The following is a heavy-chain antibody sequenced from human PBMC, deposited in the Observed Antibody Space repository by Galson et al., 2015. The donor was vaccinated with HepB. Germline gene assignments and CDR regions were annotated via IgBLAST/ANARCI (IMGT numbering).Heavy chain of an antibody. CDR1: GFTFSSYA. Sequence: SLRLSCAASGFTFSSYAMHWVRQAPGKGLEWVAVISYDGSNKYYADSVKGRFTISRDNSKNTLHLQMNSLRAEDTAVYYCARDRRDDFWSGSGDYWGQGTLVTVSS. CDR3: ARDRRDDFWSGSGDY. D-gene: IGHD3-3*01. V-gene: IGHV3-30-3*01. J-gene: IGHJ4*02. CDR2: ISYDGSNK.